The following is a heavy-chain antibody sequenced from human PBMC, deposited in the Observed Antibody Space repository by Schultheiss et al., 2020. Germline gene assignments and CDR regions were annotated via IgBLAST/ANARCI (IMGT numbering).Heavy chain of an antibody. J-gene: IGHJ3*02. V-gene: IGHV1-2*02. D-gene: IGHD2-21*02. Sequence: ASVKVSCKASGGTFSSYAISWVRQAPGQGLEWMGWINPNNGGTKYAQKFQGRVTMTRDTSISTAYMELSRLRSDDTAVYYCAICGGDCYSFYENAFDIWGQGTMVTVSS. CDR3: AICGGDCYSFYENAFDI. CDR1: GGTFSSYA. CDR2: INPNNGGT.